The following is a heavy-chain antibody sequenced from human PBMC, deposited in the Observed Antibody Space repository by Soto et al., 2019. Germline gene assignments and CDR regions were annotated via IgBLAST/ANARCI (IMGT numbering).Heavy chain of an antibody. V-gene: IGHV4-34*01. CDR1: GGSSSGYY. J-gene: IGHJ6*02. CDR3: ARDSEVGASGGLDV. Sequence: SETLSLTCAVYGGSSSGYYWSWIRQPPGKGLEWIGEINHSGSTNYNPSLKSRVTISVDTSKNQFSLKLSSVTAADTAVYYCARDSEVGASGGLDVWGQGTTVTVSS. D-gene: IGHD1-26*01. CDR2: INHSGST.